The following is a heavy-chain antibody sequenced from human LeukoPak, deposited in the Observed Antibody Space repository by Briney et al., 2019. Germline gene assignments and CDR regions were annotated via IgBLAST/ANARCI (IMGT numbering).Heavy chain of an antibody. CDR3: AKYRGGANLGYYFDY. Sequence: GGSLRLSCAASGFTFSSYAMSWVRQAPGTGLEWVSAISGSGGSTYYADSVKGRFTISRDNSKNTLYLQMNSLRAEDTAVYYCAKYRGGANLGYYFDYWGQGTLVTVSS. CDR1: GFTFSSYA. D-gene: IGHD7-27*01. CDR2: ISGSGGST. V-gene: IGHV3-23*01. J-gene: IGHJ4*02.